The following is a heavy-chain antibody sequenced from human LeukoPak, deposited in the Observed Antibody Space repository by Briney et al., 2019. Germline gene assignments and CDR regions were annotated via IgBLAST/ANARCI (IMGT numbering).Heavy chain of an antibody. CDR3: ARVGRESSTGWLDY. J-gene: IGHJ4*02. CDR1: GYTFIDYY. CDR2: INVKSGAT. Sequence: GASVRVSCKASGYTFIDYYFNWVRQAPRQGPEWMGRINVKSGATDYAQKFQGRVTVTRDTSISTAYMELSSLRSDDTAVYYCARVGRESSTGWLDYWGQGTLVTVSS. V-gene: IGHV1-2*06. D-gene: IGHD6-19*01.